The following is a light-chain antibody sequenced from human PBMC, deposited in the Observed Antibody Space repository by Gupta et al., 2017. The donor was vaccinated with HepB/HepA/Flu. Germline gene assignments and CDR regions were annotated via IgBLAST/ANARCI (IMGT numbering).Light chain of an antibody. V-gene: IGKV3-11*01. CDR2: DAS. CDR3: QERGNWPLYS. CDR1: QSVSSY. Sequence: EIVLTLSPATLSLSPGERATLSCRASQSVSSYLAWYQQKPGQAPRLLIYDASNRATGIPARFSGSGSGTDFTLTISSLEPEDFAVYYCQERGNWPLYSFGQGTKVEIK. J-gene: IGKJ2*03.